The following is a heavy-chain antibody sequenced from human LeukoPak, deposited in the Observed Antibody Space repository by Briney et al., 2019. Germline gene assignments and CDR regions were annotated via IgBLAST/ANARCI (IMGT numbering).Heavy chain of an antibody. CDR3: AKEVGTVTNYIPVFDGFDY. CDR1: GFTFSSYG. D-gene: IGHD4-17*01. V-gene: IGHV3-30*18. Sequence: GGSLRLSCAASGFTFSSYGMHWVRQAPGKGLEWVAVISYDGSNKYYADSVKGRFTISRDNSKNTLYLQMNSLRAEDTAVYYCAKEVGTVTNYIPVFDGFDYWGQGTLVTVSS. J-gene: IGHJ4*02. CDR2: ISYDGSNK.